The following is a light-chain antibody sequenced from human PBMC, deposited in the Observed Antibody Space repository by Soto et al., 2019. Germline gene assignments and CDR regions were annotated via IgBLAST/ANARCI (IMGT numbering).Light chain of an antibody. Sequence: SYELAQPLSVSVALGQTARITCGGNNIGSKNVHWYQQKPGQAPVLVIYRDNNRPSGVPERFPGSKSGNTATLTISRAQAGDEADYYCQVWDSSLYVFGTGTKVTVL. CDR3: QVWDSSLYV. CDR2: RDN. CDR1: NIGSKN. V-gene: IGLV3-9*01. J-gene: IGLJ1*01.